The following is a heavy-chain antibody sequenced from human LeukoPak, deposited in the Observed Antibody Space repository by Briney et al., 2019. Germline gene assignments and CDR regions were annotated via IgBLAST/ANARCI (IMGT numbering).Heavy chain of an antibody. D-gene: IGHD2-21*01. J-gene: IGHJ4*02. V-gene: IGHV1-18*01. Sequence: ASMKVSCKASGYTFTSYGISWVRQAPGQGLEWMGWISPYNGNTNYAPKLQGRVTMTTDTATSTAYMELTSLTSDDTAVYYCARDRQCGYWGQGTLVTVSS. CDR3: ARDRQCGY. CDR1: GYTFTSYG. CDR2: ISPYNGNT.